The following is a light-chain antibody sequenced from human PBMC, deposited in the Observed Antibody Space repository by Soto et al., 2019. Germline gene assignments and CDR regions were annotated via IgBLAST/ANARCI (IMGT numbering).Light chain of an antibody. CDR3: QQYNTWPPWT. V-gene: IGKV3-15*01. CDR2: GAS. Sequence: EIVMTQSPATLSVSPGERATLSCRASQSVSSNLAWYQQKPGQAPRLLIYGASTRATGIPARFSGSGSGTEFTLTISSLQSEDFAVYYCQQYNTWPPWTFGQETKVDIK. CDR1: QSVSSN. J-gene: IGKJ1*01.